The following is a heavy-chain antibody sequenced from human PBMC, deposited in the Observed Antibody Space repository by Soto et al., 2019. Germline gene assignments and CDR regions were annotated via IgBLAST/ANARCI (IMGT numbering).Heavy chain of an antibody. CDR1: GGSISSDY. D-gene: IGHD1-7*01. CDR3: ARTSITGTTYPSYYYYMDV. Sequence: PSETLSLTCTVSGGSISSDYWSWIRQSPGKGLQWIGYTYYIGNTNYNPSLKSRVTISVDTFKNQFSLKLSSVTAADTAVYYCARTSITGTTYPSYYYYMDVWGKGTTVTVSS. CDR2: TYYIGNT. V-gene: IGHV4-59*08. J-gene: IGHJ6*03.